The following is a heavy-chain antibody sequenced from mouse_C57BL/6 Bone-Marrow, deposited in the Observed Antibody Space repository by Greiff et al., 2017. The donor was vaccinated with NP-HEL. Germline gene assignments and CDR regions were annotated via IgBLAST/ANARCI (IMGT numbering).Heavy chain of an antibody. D-gene: IGHD3-3*01. CDR1: GFTFSDYY. V-gene: IGHV5-16*01. CDR3: ARDWLGVDY. Sequence: EVQVVESEGGLVQPGSSMKLSCTASGFTFSDYYMAWVRQVPEKGLEWVANINYDGSSTYYLDSLKSRFIISRDNAKNILYLQMSSLKSEDTATYYCARDWLGVDYWGQGTTLTVSS. J-gene: IGHJ2*01. CDR2: INYDGSST.